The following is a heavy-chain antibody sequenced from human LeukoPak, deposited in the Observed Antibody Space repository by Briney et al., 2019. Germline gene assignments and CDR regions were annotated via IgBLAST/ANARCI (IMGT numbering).Heavy chain of an antibody. CDR2: IITIFGTA. CDR1: GDTFTSYA. CDR3: AKGSGYETQYYYYYIDV. V-gene: IGHV1-69*06. D-gene: IGHD5-12*01. J-gene: IGHJ6*03. Sequence: SVKVSCKASGDTFTSYAISWVRQAPGQGLEWMGGIITIFGTANYAQKLQGRVTITADTSTSTAYMELSSLRSGDTAVYYCAKGSGYETQYYYYYIDVWGKGTTVTISS.